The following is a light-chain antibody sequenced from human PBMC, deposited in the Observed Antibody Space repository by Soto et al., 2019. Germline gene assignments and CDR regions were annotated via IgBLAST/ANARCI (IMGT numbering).Light chain of an antibody. J-gene: IGLJ2*01. CDR2: EVG. CDR3: NSYTTSDTPVL. V-gene: IGLV2-14*01. Sequence: QSALTQPASVSGSPGQSITISCTGTSSDVGAYNYVSWYQQHPGKAPKLVIYEVGNRPSGVSNRFSGSKSGTTASLTISGLQAEDEADYYCNSYTTSDTPVLFGGGTKLTVL. CDR1: SSDVGAYNY.